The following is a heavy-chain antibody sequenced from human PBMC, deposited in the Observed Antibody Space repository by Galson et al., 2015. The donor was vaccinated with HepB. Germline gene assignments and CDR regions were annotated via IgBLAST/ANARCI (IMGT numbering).Heavy chain of an antibody. J-gene: IGHJ6*02. CDR2: ISSSSSYT. Sequence: SLRLSCAASGFTFSDYYMSWIRQAPGKGLEWVSYISSSSSYTNYADSVKGRFTISRDNAKNSLYLQMNSLRAEDTAVYYCASYDEALAAGMDVWGQGTTVTVSS. CDR1: GFTFSDYY. D-gene: IGHD3-3*01. CDR3: ASYDEALAAGMDV. V-gene: IGHV3-11*06.